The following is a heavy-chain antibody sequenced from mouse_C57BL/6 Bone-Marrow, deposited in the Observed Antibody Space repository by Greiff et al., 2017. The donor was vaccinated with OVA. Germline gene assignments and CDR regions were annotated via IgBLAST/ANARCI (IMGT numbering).Heavy chain of an antibody. CDR2: INPSNGGT. V-gene: IGHV1-53*01. CDR3: ARRGYGSSYRYFDV. J-gene: IGHJ1*03. Sequence: QVQLQQPGTELVKPGASVKLSCKASGYTFTSYWMHWVKQRPGQGLEWIGNINPSNGGTNYNEKFKSKATLTVDKSSNTAYMQLSSLTTEDSAIYYCARRGYGSSYRYFDVWGTGTTVTVSS. CDR1: GYTFTSYW. D-gene: IGHD1-1*01.